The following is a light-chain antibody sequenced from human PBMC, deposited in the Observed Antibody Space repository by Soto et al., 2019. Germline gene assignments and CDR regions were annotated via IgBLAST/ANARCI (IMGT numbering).Light chain of an antibody. J-gene: IGKJ1*01. CDR3: QKYDSVPWS. Sequence: DIQMTQSPSSLSASVGDRVTITCRASQGIGNNLAWYQQKPGKVPKVLIYTASTLHSGVPSRFSGSGSGTDFTLTINSLQPEDVATYFCQKYDSVPWSFGKGT. CDR1: QGIGNN. V-gene: IGKV1-27*01. CDR2: TAS.